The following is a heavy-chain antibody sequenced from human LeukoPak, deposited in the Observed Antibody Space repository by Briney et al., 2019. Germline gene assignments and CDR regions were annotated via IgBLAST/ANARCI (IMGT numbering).Heavy chain of an antibody. Sequence: ASVKVSCKASGYTFTSYGISWVRQAPGQGLEWMGWISAYNGNTNYAQKLQGRVTMTTDTSTSTAYMELRSLRSEDTAVYYCASRDILTGYYGYFDYWGQGTLVTVSS. V-gene: IGHV1-18*01. CDR1: GYTFTSYG. CDR3: ASRDILTGYYGYFDY. CDR2: ISAYNGNT. J-gene: IGHJ4*02. D-gene: IGHD3-9*01.